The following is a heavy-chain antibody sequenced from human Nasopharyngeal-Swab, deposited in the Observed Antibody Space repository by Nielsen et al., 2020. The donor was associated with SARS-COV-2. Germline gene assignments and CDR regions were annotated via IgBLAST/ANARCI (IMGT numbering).Heavy chain of an antibody. J-gene: IGHJ4*02. CDR3: TRGLTGHIVQWNPSPY. CDR2: ISGSGGST. V-gene: IGHV3-23*01. Sequence: GESLKISCAASGFTFSTYAMYWVRQPPAKGLEWVSIISGSGGSTYYADSVKGRFTISRDNSKNTVYLQMNTLRADDTALYFCTRGLTGHIVQWNPSPYWGQGTLVIVSS. D-gene: IGHD1-14*01. CDR1: GFTFSTYA.